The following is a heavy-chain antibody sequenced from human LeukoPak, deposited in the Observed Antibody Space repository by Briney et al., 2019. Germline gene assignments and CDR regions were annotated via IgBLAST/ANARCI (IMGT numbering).Heavy chain of an antibody. CDR3: ARDYGDFGYYFDY. Sequence: SVKVSCKASGGTFSSYAISWVRQAPGQGLEWMGGIIPIFGTANYAQKFQGRVTITADESTSTAYMELSSLRSEDTAVYYCARDYGDFGYYFDYWGQGTLVTVSS. V-gene: IGHV1-69*01. D-gene: IGHD4-17*01. CDR2: IIPIFGTA. CDR1: GGTFSSYA. J-gene: IGHJ4*02.